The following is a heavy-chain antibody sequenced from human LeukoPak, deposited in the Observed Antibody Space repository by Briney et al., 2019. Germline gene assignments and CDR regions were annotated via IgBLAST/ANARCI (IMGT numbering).Heavy chain of an antibody. Sequence: GASVKVSCKASGYTFTGYYMHWVRQAPGQGLEWMGWINPNSGGTNYAQKFQGRVTMTRDMSTSTVYMELSSLRSEDTAVYYCARYYDSSGYYLQAFGHWGQGTLVTVSS. V-gene: IGHV1-2*02. CDR3: ARYYDSSGYYLQAFGH. J-gene: IGHJ4*02. CDR2: INPNSGGT. D-gene: IGHD3-22*01. CDR1: GYTFTGYY.